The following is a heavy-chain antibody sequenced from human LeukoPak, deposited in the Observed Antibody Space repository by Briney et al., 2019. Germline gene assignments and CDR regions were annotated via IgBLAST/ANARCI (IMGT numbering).Heavy chain of an antibody. CDR2: IYYSGST. CDR1: GGSFSGYY. CDR3: ARDREQQLVLIDY. Sequence: SETLSLTCGVYGGSFSGYYWSWIRQPPGKGLEWIGSIYYSGSTYYNPSLKSRVTISVDTSKNQFSLKLSSVTAADTAVYYCARDREQQLVLIDYWGQGTLVTVSS. D-gene: IGHD6-13*01. J-gene: IGHJ4*02. V-gene: IGHV4-34*01.